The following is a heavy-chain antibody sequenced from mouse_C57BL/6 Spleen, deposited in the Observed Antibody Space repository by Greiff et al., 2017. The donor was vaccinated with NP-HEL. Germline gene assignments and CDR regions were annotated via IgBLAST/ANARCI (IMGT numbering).Heavy chain of an antibody. V-gene: IGHV1-80*01. CDR2: IYPGGGDT. D-gene: IGHD6-1*01. Sequence: VQLVESGAELVKPGASVKISCKASGYAFSSYWMNWVKQRPGKGLEWIGQIYPGGGDTNYNEKFKGKATLTADKSSSTAYMHLSSLNSADSSVDACASVGRYVGHFGNWGQGTTLTVSS. CDR3: ASVGRYVGHFGN. J-gene: IGHJ2*01. CDR1: GYAFSSYW.